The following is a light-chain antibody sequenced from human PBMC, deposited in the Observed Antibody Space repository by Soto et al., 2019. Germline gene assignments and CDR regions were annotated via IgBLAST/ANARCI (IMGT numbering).Light chain of an antibody. CDR1: QSFRGL. V-gene: IGKV3-11*01. J-gene: IGKJ5*01. Sequence: MLTQSPVTLSLSLGERATPSFRASQSFRGLLAWYQQTPGQAPRLLKYGAYIRANDFPPRFSGSGSGTEFKLTIISLEPEDCAVCYCQQRYMWPITFRQGPLLESK. CDR3: QQRYMWPIT. CDR2: GAY.